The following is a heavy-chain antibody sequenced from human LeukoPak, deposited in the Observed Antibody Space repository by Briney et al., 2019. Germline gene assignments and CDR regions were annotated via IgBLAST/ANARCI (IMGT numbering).Heavy chain of an antibody. V-gene: IGHV3-53*01. Sequence: GGSLRLSCAASGFTVSSNYMSWVRQAPGKGPEWVSVIYSGGSTYYADSVKGRFTISRDNSKNTLYFQMNSLRAEDTAVYYCARGVKRTGGSCYGMDVWGKGTTVTVSS. CDR1: GFTVSSNY. CDR3: ARGVKRTGGSCYGMDV. CDR2: IYSGGST. J-gene: IGHJ6*04. D-gene: IGHD2-15*01.